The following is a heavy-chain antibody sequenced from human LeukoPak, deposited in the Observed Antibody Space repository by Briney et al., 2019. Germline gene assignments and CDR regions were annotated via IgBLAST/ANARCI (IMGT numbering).Heavy chain of an antibody. D-gene: IGHD6-19*01. CDR1: GGTFSSYA. Sequence: ASVKVSCKASGGTFSSYAISWVRQAPGQGLEWMGGIIPIFGTANYAQKFQGRVTITADESTSTAYMELSSLRSEDTAVYYCANQWPHDGFDIWGQGTMVTVSS. V-gene: IGHV1-69*13. CDR2: IIPIFGTA. J-gene: IGHJ3*02. CDR3: ANQWPHDGFDI.